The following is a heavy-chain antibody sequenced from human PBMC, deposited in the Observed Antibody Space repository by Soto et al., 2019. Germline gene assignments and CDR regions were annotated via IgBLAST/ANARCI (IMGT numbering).Heavy chain of an antibody. CDR3: ARDIGSYAYGEGY. CDR2: VYSSGTT. J-gene: IGHJ4*02. D-gene: IGHD3-10*01. V-gene: IGHV4-4*07. Sequence: PSETLSLTCSVSGGSINSYWWSWIRQPAGKGLEWIGRVYSSGTTDYNPSLNSRATMSVETSKNQFSLKRSSVTAADTAVYYCARDIGSYAYGEGYWGQGIHVTVSS. CDR1: GGSINSYW.